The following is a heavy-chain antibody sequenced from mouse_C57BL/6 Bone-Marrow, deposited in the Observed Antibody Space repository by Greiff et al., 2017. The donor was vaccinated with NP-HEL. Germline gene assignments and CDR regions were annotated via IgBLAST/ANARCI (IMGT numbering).Heavy chain of an antibody. Sequence: EVQVVESGGDLVKPGGSLKLSCAASGFTFSSYGMSWVRQTPDKRLEWVATISSGGSYTYYPDSVKGRITISRDNAKNTLYLQMSSLKSEDTAMYYGARLINTVVAKAMDYWGQGTSVTVSS. J-gene: IGHJ4*01. CDR3: ARLINTVVAKAMDY. V-gene: IGHV5-6*01. CDR1: GFTFSSYG. D-gene: IGHD1-1*01. CDR2: ISSGGSYT.